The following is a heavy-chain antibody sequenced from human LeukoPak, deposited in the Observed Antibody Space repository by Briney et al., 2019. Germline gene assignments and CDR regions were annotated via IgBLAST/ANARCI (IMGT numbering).Heavy chain of an antibody. CDR2: IYHSGST. CDR1: GGSISSSGYY. V-gene: IGHV4-30-2*01. J-gene: IGHJ4*02. Sequence: SQTLSLTCTVSGGSISSSGYYWSWIRQPPGKGLEWIGYIYHSGSTYYNPSLKSRVTISVGRSKNQFSLKLSSVTAADTAVYYCARVAGGGDSFDYWGQGTLVTVSS. CDR3: ARVAGGGDSFDY. D-gene: IGHD2-21*01.